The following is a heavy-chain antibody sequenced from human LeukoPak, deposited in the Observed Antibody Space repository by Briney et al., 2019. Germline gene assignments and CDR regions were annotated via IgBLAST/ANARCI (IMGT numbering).Heavy chain of an antibody. CDR1: GFTFSSYG. J-gene: IGHJ4*02. Sequence: PGGSLRLSCAASGFTFSSYGMHWVRQAPGKGLEWVAVIWYDGSNKYYADSVKGRFTISRDNSKNTLYLQMNSLRAEDTAVYYCAKGLDGYGDHQFDYWGQGTLVTVSS. D-gene: IGHD4-17*01. V-gene: IGHV3-33*06. CDR2: IWYDGSNK. CDR3: AKGLDGYGDHQFDY.